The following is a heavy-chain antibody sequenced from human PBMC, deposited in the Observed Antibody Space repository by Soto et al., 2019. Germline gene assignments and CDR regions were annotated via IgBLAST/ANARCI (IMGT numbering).Heavy chain of an antibody. Sequence: PSETLSLTCTVSGGSISSSIWWRWVRQPPGKGLEWIGEIYPSGSTHYNPSLKSRVTISIDMSKNQFSLKLTSVTAADTAVYYCVSNSYNNTASTEIDYRCQGTALTVSA. CDR1: GGSISSSIW. J-gene: IGHJ4*02. CDR3: VSNSYNNTASTEIDY. CDR2: IYPSGST. D-gene: IGHD5-18*01. V-gene: IGHV4-4*02.